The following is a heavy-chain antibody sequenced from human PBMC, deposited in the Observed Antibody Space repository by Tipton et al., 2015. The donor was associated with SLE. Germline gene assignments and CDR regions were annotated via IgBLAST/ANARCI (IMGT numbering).Heavy chain of an antibody. CDR1: GFTFSTCS. CDR3: AKSSREYSVPV. CDR2: IYHSGMT. Sequence: SLRLSCTASGFTFSTCSRNWVRQAPGKGLEWIGEIYHSGMTNYKPSLKSRVTLSVDTSKNLFSLTLTSVTAADTAVYYCAKSSREYSVPVWGEGTLVVVSS. V-gene: IGHV4-4*02. D-gene: IGHD2-15*01. J-gene: IGHJ4*02.